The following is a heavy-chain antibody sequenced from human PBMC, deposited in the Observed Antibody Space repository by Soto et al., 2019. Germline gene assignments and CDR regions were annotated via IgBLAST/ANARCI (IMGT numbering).Heavy chain of an antibody. D-gene: IGHD2-2*02. J-gene: IGHJ3*02. Sequence: SVKVSCKASGGTFSSYAISWVRQAPGQGLEWMGGIIPIFGTANYPQKFQGRVTITADKSTSTAYMELSSLRSEDTAVYYCASRRGYCSSTSCYTRPFGAFDIWGQGTMVTVSS. V-gene: IGHV1-69*06. CDR3: ASRRGYCSSTSCYTRPFGAFDI. CDR1: GGTFSSYA. CDR2: IIPIFGTA.